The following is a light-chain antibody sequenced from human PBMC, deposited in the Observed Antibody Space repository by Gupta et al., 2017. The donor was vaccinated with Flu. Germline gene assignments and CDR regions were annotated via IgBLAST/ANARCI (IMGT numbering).Light chain of an antibody. J-gene: IGKJ1*01. CDR2: AAS. CDR1: QSISSY. V-gene: IGKV1-39*01. Sequence: DIQMTQSPSSLSASVGDRVTITCRASQSISSYLNWYQQKPGKAPKLLIYAASSLLSGVPSRFSGSGSGTDFTLTISSLQPEDFATYYCQQSYSTPTTFGQGTKVEIK. CDR3: QQSYSTPTT.